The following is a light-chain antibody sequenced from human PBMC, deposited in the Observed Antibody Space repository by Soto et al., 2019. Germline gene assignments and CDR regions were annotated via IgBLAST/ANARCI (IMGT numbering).Light chain of an antibody. CDR1: QSVSNSY. CDR2: VAS. J-gene: IGKJ4*01. Sequence: EIALTQSPGTLSLSPGERATLSYRASQSVSNSYLAWYQQKPGQAPRLLIYVASSRATGIPDRFSCSGSGTVFTLTISRLEAEDSAVYYCLQYGSSPRSFGGGTKVEIK. V-gene: IGKV3-20*01. CDR3: LQYGSSPRS.